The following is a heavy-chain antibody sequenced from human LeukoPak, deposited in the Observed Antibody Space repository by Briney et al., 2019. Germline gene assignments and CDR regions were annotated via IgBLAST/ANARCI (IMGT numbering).Heavy chain of an antibody. CDR1: GFTFSSYE. Sequence: GGSLRLSCAASGFTFSSYEMNWVRQAPGKGLEWVSYISSSGSTIYYADSVKGRFTISRDNAKNSLYLQMNSLRAEDTAVYYCARDPSIAARRVGNWFDPWGQGTLVTVSS. CDR2: ISSSGSTI. D-gene: IGHD6-6*01. J-gene: IGHJ5*02. V-gene: IGHV3-48*03. CDR3: ARDPSIAARRVGNWFDP.